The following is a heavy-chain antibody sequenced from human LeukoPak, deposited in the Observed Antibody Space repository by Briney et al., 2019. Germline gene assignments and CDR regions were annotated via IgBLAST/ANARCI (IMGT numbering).Heavy chain of an antibody. D-gene: IGHD4-17*01. Sequence: KTSETLSLTCTVSGGSISSGNYYWSWIRQPAGKGLEWIGRIYTSGSTNYNPSLKSRVTMSVDTSKNQFSLKLSSVTAADTAVYYCAREAVGRRATVTTLRYYYYYYMDVWGKGTTVTISS. CDR1: GGSISSGNYY. CDR2: IYTSGST. V-gene: IGHV4-61*02. CDR3: AREAVGRRATVTTLRYYYYYYMDV. J-gene: IGHJ6*03.